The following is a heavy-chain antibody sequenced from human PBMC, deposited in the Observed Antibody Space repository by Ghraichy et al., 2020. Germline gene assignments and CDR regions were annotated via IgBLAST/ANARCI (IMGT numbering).Heavy chain of an antibody. D-gene: IGHD3-3*01. CDR3: ARGITIFGVVRSKDAFDI. Sequence: LSLTCAASGFTFSSYGMHWVRQAPGKGLEWVAVIWYDGSNKYYADSVKGRFTISRDNSKNTLYLQMNSLRAEDTAVYYCARGITIFGVVRSKDAFDIWGQGTMVTVSS. CDR1: GFTFSSYG. V-gene: IGHV3-33*08. J-gene: IGHJ3*02. CDR2: IWYDGSNK.